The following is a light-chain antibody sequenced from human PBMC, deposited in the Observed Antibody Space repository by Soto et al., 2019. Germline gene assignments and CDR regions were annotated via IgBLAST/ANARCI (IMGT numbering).Light chain of an antibody. J-gene: IGKJ3*01. V-gene: IGKV3D-15*01. CDR2: GAS. Sequence: EIVMTQSPATLSVSPGEGATLSCRASESVGTYLAWYQQKPGQAPRLLVYGASTRATGIPARFSGGGSGAEFTLTITSLQSEDFAIYYCQQYHYWPLTFGPGTRVDIK. CDR1: ESVGTY. CDR3: QQYHYWPLT.